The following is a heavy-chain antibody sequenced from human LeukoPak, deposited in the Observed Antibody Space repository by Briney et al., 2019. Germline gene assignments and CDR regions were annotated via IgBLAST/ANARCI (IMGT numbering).Heavy chain of an antibody. D-gene: IGHD3-22*01. CDR3: ARDPSGYYPFDY. Sequence: KPSETLSLTCAVYGGSFSGYYWSWIRQPPGKGLEWIGEINHSGSTNYNPSLKSRVTISVDSSKNQFSLKLSSVTAADTAVYFCARDPSGYYPFDYWGQGTLVTVSS. CDR2: INHSGST. V-gene: IGHV4-34*01. J-gene: IGHJ4*02. CDR1: GGSFSGYY.